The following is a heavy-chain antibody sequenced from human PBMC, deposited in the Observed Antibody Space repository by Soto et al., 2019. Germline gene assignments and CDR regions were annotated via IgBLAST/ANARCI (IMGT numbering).Heavy chain of an antibody. D-gene: IGHD2-2*01. J-gene: IGHJ6*02. Sequence: QVQLVQSGAEVKKPGASVKVSCKASGYTFTSYGISWVRQAPGQGREWMGWISAYNGNTNYAQKLQGRVTMTTDTATSTAYMELRSLRSDDTAVYYCAREGYCISTSCPGEHYFYHYGMDVWGQGTTVTVSS. V-gene: IGHV1-18*01. CDR2: ISAYNGNT. CDR1: GYTFTSYG. CDR3: AREGYCISTSCPGEHYFYHYGMDV.